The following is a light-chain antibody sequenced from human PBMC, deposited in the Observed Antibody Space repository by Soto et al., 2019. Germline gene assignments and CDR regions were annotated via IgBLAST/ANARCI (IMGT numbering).Light chain of an antibody. J-gene: IGKJ1*01. Sequence: EIVLTQSPATLSLSPGERATLSCRASQSVSSYLAWYQQKPGQAPRLLIYDASNRATGIPARFSGSGSGTDFTLTISSLEPEDFAVYYCQQRSNWPPRMTFGQGTKVEI. CDR2: DAS. CDR1: QSVSSY. CDR3: QQRSNWPPRMT. V-gene: IGKV3-11*01.